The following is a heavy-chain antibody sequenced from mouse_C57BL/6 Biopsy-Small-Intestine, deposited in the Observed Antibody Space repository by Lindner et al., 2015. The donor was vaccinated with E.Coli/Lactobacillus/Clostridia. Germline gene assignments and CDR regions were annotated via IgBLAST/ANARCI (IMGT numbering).Heavy chain of an antibody. D-gene: IGHD2-3*01. J-gene: IGHJ1*03. CDR1: GYSFTGYF. CDR3: ARSRLDGYYWYFDV. V-gene: IGHV1-42*01. CDR2: INPSTGGT. Sequence: VQLQESGPELVKPGDSVKISCKASGYSFTGYFMNWVKQSPEKSLEWIGEINPSTGGTTYNQKFKAKATLTVDKSSSTAYMQLKSLTSEDSAVYYCARSRLDGYYWYFDVWGTGTTVTVSS.